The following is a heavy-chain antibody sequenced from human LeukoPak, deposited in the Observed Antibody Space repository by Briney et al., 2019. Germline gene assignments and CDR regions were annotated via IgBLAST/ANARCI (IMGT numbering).Heavy chain of an antibody. J-gene: IGHJ5*02. D-gene: IGHD2-15*01. CDR3: ARAGGSSTFNWFDR. V-gene: IGHV3-21*01. CDR1: GFSFSSYS. Sequence: GGSLRLSCAASGFSFSSYSMNWVRQAPGKGPEWVSFISSGGISTDYAASVQGRFTISRDNAENSLYLQLNSLSADDAAVYYCARAGGSSTFNWFDRWGQGTLVTVSS. CDR2: ISSGGIST.